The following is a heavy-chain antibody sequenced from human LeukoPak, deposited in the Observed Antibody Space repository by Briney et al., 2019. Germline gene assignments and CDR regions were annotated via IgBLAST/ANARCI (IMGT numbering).Heavy chain of an antibody. D-gene: IGHD4-17*01. J-gene: IGHJ6*02. CDR1: GFTFSSYA. Sequence: GGSLRLPCAASGFTFSSYAMSWVRQAPGKGLEWVSAISGSGGSTYYADSVKGRFTISRDNSKNTLYLQMNSLRAEDTAVYYCAKSDGDYDRYYYYGMDVWGQGTTVTVSS. CDR2: ISGSGGST. CDR3: AKSDGDYDRYYYYGMDV. V-gene: IGHV3-23*01.